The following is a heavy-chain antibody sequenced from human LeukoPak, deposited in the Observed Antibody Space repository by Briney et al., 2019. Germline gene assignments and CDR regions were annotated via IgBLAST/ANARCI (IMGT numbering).Heavy chain of an antibody. CDR1: GFTFSSYA. V-gene: IGHV3-30*04. CDR3: AGGHATDY. J-gene: IGHJ4*02. CDR2: ISYDGSNK. Sequence: PGGSLRLSCAASGFTFSSYAMHWVRQAPGEGLEWVAVISYDGSNKYYADSVKGRFTISRDNSKNTLYLQMNSLRAEDTAVYYCAGGHATDYWGQGTLVTVSS.